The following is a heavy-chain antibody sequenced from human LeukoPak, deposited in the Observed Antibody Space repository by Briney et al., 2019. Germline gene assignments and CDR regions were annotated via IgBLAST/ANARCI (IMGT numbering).Heavy chain of an antibody. J-gene: IGHJ6*02. D-gene: IGHD5-18*01. CDR2: INHSGST. CDR1: GGSFSGYY. Sequence: SETLSLTCAVYGGSFSGYYWSWIRQPPGKGLEWIGEINHSGSTNYNPSLKSRVTISVDTSKNQFSLKLSSVTAADTAVYYCASRRGIQLWSRRREGYYYYGMDVWGQGTTVTVSS. CDR3: ASRRGIQLWSRRREGYYYYGMDV. V-gene: IGHV4-34*01.